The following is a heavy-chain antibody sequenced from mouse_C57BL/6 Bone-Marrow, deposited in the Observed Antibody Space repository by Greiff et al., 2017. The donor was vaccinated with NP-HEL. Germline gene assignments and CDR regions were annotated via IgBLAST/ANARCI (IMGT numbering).Heavy chain of an antibody. CDR2: IDPNSGGT. D-gene: IGHD1-1*01. J-gene: IGHJ1*03. Sequence: QVQLQQPGAELVKPGASVKLSCKASGYTFTSYWMHWVKQRPGRGLEWIGRIDPNSGGTKYNEKFKGKATLTADKSSSTAYMQLSSLTSEDSAVYYCAYYYGSSYEYFDVWGTGTTVTVSS. CDR3: AYYYGSSYEYFDV. CDR1: GYTFTSYW. V-gene: IGHV1-62-3*01.